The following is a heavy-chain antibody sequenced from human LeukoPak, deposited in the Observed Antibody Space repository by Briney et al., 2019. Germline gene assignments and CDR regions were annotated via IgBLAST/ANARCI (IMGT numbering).Heavy chain of an antibody. D-gene: IGHD6-13*01. V-gene: IGHV3-49*03. CDR2: IRSKAYGGTT. CDR1: GFTFGDYA. CDR3: TRDSSSSWYDY. J-gene: IGHJ4*02. Sequence: GRSLRLSCTASGFTFGDYAMSWFRQAPGKGLEWVGFIRSKAYGGTTEYAASVKGRFTISRDDSKSIAYLQMNSLKTEDTAVYYCTRDSSSSWYDYWGQGTLVTVSS.